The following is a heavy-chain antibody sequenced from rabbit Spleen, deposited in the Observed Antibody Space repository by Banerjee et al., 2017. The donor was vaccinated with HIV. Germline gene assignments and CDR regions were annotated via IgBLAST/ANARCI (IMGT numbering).Heavy chain of an antibody. CDR3: ARDTSSSFSSYGMDL. V-gene: IGHV1S40*01. J-gene: IGHJ6*01. Sequence: QSLEESGGDLVKPGASLTLTCIASGVSFSDTSYMCWVRQAPGKGLEWIACIDTGSSGFTYFASWAKGRFTISKTSSTTVTLQMTSLTAADTATYFCARDTSSSFSSYGMDLWGPGTLVTVS. CDR1: GVSFSDTSY. D-gene: IGHD1-1*01. CDR2: IDTGSSGFT.